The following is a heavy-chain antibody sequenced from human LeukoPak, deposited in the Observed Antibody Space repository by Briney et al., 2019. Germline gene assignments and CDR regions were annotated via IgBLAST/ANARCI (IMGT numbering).Heavy chain of an antibody. CDR1: GFTFSSYA. D-gene: IGHD6-19*01. CDR3: AKVSSSAWYRDLDY. J-gene: IGHJ4*02. Sequence: GGSLRLSCAASGFTFSSYAMGWVRQAPGKGLEWVSGISGSGDSTSYADSVKGRFIVSRDNSKNSLYLQMNSLRAEDTAAYFCAKVSSSAWYRDLDYWGQGTLVTVSS. CDR2: ISGSGDST. V-gene: IGHV3-23*01.